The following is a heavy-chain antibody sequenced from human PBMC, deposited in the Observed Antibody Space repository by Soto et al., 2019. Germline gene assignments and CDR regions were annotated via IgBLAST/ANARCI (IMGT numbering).Heavy chain of an antibody. CDR2: ISSSGSII. D-gene: IGHD6-25*01. CDR3: VRWSPANSWYFDL. V-gene: IGHV3-11*01. Sequence: QVQLVESGGGLVKPGGSLRLSCAASGFTFSDYYMSWIRQAPGKGLEWDSYISSSGSIIYYADSVKGRFAISRDNSKNSVYLQINSLRAEDTAVYYCVRWSPANSWYFDLWGRGTLVTVSS. J-gene: IGHJ2*01. CDR1: GFTFSDYY.